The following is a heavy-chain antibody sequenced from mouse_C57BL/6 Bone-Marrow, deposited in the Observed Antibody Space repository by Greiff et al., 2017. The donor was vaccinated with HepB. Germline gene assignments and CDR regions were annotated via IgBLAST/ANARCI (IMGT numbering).Heavy chain of an antibody. Sequence: EVQGVESGGGLVQPGGSLKLSCAASGFTFSDYYMYWVRQTPEKRLEWVAYISNGGGSTYYPDTVKGRFTISRGNAKNTLYLQMSRLKSEDTAMYYCARHVPIYYYGSSYGYFDYWGQGTTLTVSS. D-gene: IGHD1-1*01. CDR3: ARHVPIYYYGSSYGYFDY. V-gene: IGHV5-12*01. CDR1: GFTFSDYY. J-gene: IGHJ2*01. CDR2: ISNGGGST.